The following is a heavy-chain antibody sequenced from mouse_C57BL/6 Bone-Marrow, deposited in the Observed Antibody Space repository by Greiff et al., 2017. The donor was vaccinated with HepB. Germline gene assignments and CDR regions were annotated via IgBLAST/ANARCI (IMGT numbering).Heavy chain of an antibody. J-gene: IGHJ2*01. CDR1: GFSFNTYA. D-gene: IGHD1-1*01. Sequence: EVQGVESGGGLVQPKGSLKLSCAASGFSFNTYAMNWVRQAPGKGLEWVARIRSKSNNYATYYADSVKDRFTISRDDSESMLYLQMNNLKTEDTAMYYCVSHEGYGTGFDYWGQGTTLTVSS. CDR2: IRSKSNNYAT. V-gene: IGHV10-1*01. CDR3: VSHEGYGTGFDY.